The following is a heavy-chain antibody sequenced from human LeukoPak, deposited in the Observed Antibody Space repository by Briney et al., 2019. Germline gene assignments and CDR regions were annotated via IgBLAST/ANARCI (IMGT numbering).Heavy chain of an antibody. Sequence: QPGGSLILSCAASGFTFSNYGMHWVRQAPGKGLWGGAIIRYDGRNEYYADSVKGRFTISRDNSKNTLYLQMNSLRTEDTAVYYCAKDHSSGWSTLSYFDLWGRGTLVTVSS. J-gene: IGHJ2*01. CDR2: IRYDGRNE. CDR3: AKDHSSGWSTLSYFDL. D-gene: IGHD6-19*01. CDR1: GFTFSNYG. V-gene: IGHV3-30*02.